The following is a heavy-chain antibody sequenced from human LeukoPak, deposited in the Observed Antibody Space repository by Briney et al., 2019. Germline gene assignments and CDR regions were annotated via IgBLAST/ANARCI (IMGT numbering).Heavy chain of an antibody. CDR3: ARLGTTVTTFDY. Sequence: GGSLRLSCAASGFPVSDNYMTWVRQAPGKGLEWVSLMFSGGSTYYADSVKGRFTISRDNSKNTLYLQMNNLRAEDTAVYYCARLGTTVTTFDYWGQGTLVTVSS. V-gene: IGHV3-66*01. D-gene: IGHD4-17*01. J-gene: IGHJ4*02. CDR1: GFPVSDNY. CDR2: MFSGGST.